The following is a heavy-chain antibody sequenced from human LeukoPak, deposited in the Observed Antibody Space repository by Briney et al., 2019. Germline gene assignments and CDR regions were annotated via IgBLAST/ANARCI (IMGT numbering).Heavy chain of an antibody. CDR2: INPNSGGT. Sequence: GASVKVSCKASGYTFTGYYMHWVRQAPGQGLEWMGWINPNSGGTNYAQKFQGRVTMTRDTSISTAYMELSRLRSDDTAVYYCARRRLDSSGYYYYFDYWGQGTLVTVSS. CDR1: GYTFTGYY. J-gene: IGHJ4*02. CDR3: ARRRLDSSGYYYYFDY. D-gene: IGHD3-22*01. V-gene: IGHV1-2*02.